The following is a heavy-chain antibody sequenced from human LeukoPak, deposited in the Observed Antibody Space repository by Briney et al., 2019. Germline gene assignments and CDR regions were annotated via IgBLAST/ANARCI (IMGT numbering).Heavy chain of an antibody. CDR3: ARQNSGSYYYYGMDV. CDR2: VNPNGGNT. CDR1: GYTFTSHD. V-gene: IGHV1-8*01. D-gene: IGHD1-26*01. Sequence: ASVKVSCKASGYTFTSHDINWVRQATGQGLEWMGWVNPNGGNTGYAQKFQGRVTMTRNTSISTAYMELSSLRSEDTAVYYCARQNSGSYYYYGMDVWGQGTTVTVSS. J-gene: IGHJ6*02.